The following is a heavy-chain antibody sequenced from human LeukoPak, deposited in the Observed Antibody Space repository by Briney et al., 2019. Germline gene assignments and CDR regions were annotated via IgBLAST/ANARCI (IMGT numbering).Heavy chain of an antibody. Sequence: ASVKVSCKASGYSFTSYYMHWVRQAPGQGLEWMGMINPSGGSTSYAQKFQGRVTMTRDTSTSTVYMELSSLRSEDTAVYYCARVYSSGYYPDYWGQGTLVTVSS. V-gene: IGHV1-46*01. CDR2: INPSGGST. D-gene: IGHD3-22*01. CDR3: ARVYSSGYYPDY. J-gene: IGHJ4*02. CDR1: GYSFTSYY.